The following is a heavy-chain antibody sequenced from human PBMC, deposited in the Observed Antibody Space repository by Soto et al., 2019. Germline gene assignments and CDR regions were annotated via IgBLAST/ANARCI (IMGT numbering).Heavy chain of an antibody. J-gene: IGHJ4*02. V-gene: IGHV3-30-3*01. Sequence: PGGSLRLSXAASGFTFSSYAMHWVRQAPGKGLEWVAVISYDGSNKYYADSVKGRFTISRDNSKNTLYLQMNSLRAEDTAVYYCARDAMYYYDSSGPYRPQGGVYFDYWGQGTLVTVSS. CDR2: ISYDGSNK. D-gene: IGHD3-22*01. CDR1: GFTFSSYA. CDR3: ARDAMYYYDSSGPYRPQGGVYFDY.